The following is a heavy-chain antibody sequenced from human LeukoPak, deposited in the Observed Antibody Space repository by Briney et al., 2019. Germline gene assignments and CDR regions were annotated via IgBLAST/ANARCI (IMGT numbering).Heavy chain of an antibody. J-gene: IGHJ4*02. V-gene: IGHV3-23*01. CDR2: ISGSGGST. CDR3: EKDGAFDPYCSGGSCYIDY. Sequence: PGGSLRLSCAASGLTFSSYAMTWVRQAPGKGLEWVSGISGSGGSTYYADSVKGQFTISRDNSKNTLYLQMNSLRAEDTAVYYYEKDGAFDPYCSGGSCYIDYWGQGTLVTVSS. CDR1: GLTFSSYA. D-gene: IGHD2-15*01.